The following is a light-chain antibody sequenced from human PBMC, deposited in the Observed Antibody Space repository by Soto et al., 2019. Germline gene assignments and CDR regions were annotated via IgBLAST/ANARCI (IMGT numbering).Light chain of an antibody. Sequence: DFQMTQSPSTLSASVGDGVTITCRARQSIGSGLAWYQQQPGKAPKLLIYKATNLQRGVSSRFSGSRAGTDFILTISSLQPADSAAYYCQQYHDFQYTFGEGTKVEI. CDR1: QSIGSG. J-gene: IGKJ2*01. V-gene: IGKV1-5*03. CDR2: KAT. CDR3: QQYHDFQYT.